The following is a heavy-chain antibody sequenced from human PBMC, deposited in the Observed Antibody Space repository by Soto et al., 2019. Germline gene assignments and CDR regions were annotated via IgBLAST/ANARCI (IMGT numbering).Heavy chain of an antibody. CDR2: ITSSSSYM. CDR3: ARYPHYDFWSGPPGFDY. V-gene: IGHV3-21*01. CDR1: GFTFSDYS. Sequence: PGGSLRLSCAASGFTFSDYSMNWVRQAPGKGLEWVSSITSSSSYMYYADSVKGRFTISRDNAKNSLYLQMHSLRVEDTAVYYCARYPHYDFWSGPPGFDYWGQGNLVTVSS. J-gene: IGHJ4*02. D-gene: IGHD3-3*01.